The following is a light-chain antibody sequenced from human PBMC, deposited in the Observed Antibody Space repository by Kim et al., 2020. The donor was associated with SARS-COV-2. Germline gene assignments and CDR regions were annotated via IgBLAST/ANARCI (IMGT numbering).Light chain of an antibody. CDR1: SSDVGGYNY. CDR2: DVS. J-gene: IGLJ3*02. Sequence: LTQPASVSGSPGQSFTISCTGTSSDVGGYNYVSWYQQHPGKAPKLMIYDVSKRPSGVSNRFSGSKSGNTASLTISGLQAEDEADYYCSSYTSSSTWVFGGGTQLTVL. CDR3: SSYTSSSTWV. V-gene: IGLV2-14*01.